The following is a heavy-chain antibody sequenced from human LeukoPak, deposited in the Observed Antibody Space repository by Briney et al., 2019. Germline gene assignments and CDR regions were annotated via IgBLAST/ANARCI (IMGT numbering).Heavy chain of an antibody. Sequence: ASVKVSCKASGYTFTGYYMHWVRQAPGQGLEWMGWINPNSGGTNYAQKFQGRVTMTRDTSISTAYMELSRLRSDDTAVYYCAREYVYCSSTSCYSHFDYWGQGTLVTVSS. CDR3: AREYVYCSSTSCYSHFDY. D-gene: IGHD2-2*02. CDR2: INPNSGGT. J-gene: IGHJ4*02. CDR1: GYTFTGYY. V-gene: IGHV1-2*02.